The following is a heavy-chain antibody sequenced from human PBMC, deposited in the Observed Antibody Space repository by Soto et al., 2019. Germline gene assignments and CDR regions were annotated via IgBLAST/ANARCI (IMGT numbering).Heavy chain of an antibody. CDR1: SGSISSADYY. Sequence: SETLSLTCTVSSGSISSADYYWSWIRQPPGKGLEWIGYIYYTGSAYYNPSLTSRVTISVDTSKNQFSLKLSSVTAADTAVYYCARGKGSGYDPYYGMDVWGQRTTVTVSS. CDR2: IYYTGSA. J-gene: IGHJ6*02. V-gene: IGHV4-30-4*01. D-gene: IGHD5-12*01. CDR3: ARGKGSGYDPYYGMDV.